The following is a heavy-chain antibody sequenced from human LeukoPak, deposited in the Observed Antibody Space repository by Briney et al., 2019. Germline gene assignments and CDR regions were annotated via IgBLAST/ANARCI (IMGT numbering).Heavy chain of an antibody. CDR1: GFTFSSYE. J-gene: IGHJ6*04. V-gene: IGHV3-48*03. CDR2: ISSSGSTI. CDR3: ARDPGIYGSGSYRAHYYYYGMDV. D-gene: IGHD3-10*01. Sequence: GGSLRLSCTASGFTFSSYEMNWVRQAPGKGLEWVSYISSSGSTIYYADSVKGRFTISRDNAKHSLYLQMNSLRAEDTAVYYCARDPGIYGSGSYRAHYYYYGMDVWGKGTTVTVSS.